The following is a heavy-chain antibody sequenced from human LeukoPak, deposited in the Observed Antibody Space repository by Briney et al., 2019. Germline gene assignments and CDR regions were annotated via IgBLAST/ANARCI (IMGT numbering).Heavy chain of an antibody. CDR1: GGSISSGGYY. Sequence: SQTLSLTCTVSGGSISSGGYYWSWIRQHPGKGLEWIGYIYYSGSTYYNPSLKSRVTISVDTSKNQFSLKLSSVTAADTAVYYCARPLLTGIPHDAFDIWGQGTMVTVSS. V-gene: IGHV4-31*03. J-gene: IGHJ3*02. CDR3: ARPLLTGIPHDAFDI. CDR2: IYYSGST. D-gene: IGHD7-27*01.